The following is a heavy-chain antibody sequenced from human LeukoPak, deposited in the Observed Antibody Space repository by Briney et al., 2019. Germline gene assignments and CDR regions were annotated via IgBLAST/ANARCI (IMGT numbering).Heavy chain of an antibody. J-gene: IGHJ4*02. V-gene: IGHV3-48*01. CDR1: GFTCGTYS. CDR3: AREAALYPFAYRPFDC. CDR2: ISSTIDTI. D-gene: IGHD2-2*02. Sequence: TGGPLRLSCTASGFTCGTYSMKWVRQAPGKGLEWVAYISSTIDTIYYADSVKGRFTISRDDDENSIYLHMNSLRAEDTAVYYCAREAALYPFAYRPFDCWGQGTLVTVSS.